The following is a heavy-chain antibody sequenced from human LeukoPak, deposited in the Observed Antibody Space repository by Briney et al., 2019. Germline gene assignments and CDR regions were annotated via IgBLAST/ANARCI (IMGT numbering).Heavy chain of an antibody. V-gene: IGHV4-59*12. D-gene: IGHD3-3*01. CDR1: GGSINNNY. J-gene: IGHJ4*02. Sequence: SETLSLTCTVSGGSINNNYWSWFRQSPGKGPEWIGYIYYNGNTNYNTSLESRVTISVDTSKNQFSLKLSSVTAADTAVYYCARGVSLEWLFYPLWVFDYWGQGTLVTVSS. CDR2: IYYNGNT. CDR3: ARGVSLEWLFYPLWVFDY.